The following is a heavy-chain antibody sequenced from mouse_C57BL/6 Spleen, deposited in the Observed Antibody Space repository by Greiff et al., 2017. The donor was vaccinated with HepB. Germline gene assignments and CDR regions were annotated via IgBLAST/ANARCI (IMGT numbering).Heavy chain of an antibody. CDR1: GYTFTSYT. CDR3: ARRDYYGSSFDY. Sequence: VQLKQSGAELARPGASVKMSCKASGYTFTSYTMHWVKQRPGQGLEWIGYINPSSGYTKYNQKFKDKATLTADKSSRTAYMQLSSLTSEDSAVYYCARRDYYGSSFDYWGQGTTLTVSS. D-gene: IGHD1-1*01. J-gene: IGHJ2*01. CDR2: INPSSGYT. V-gene: IGHV1-4*01.